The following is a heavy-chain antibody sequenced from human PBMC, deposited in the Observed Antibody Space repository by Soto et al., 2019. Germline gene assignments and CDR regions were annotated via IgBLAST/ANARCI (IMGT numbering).Heavy chain of an antibody. CDR2: VSTYNDNT. D-gene: IGHD3-10*01. Sequence: QVQLVQSGAEVKKPGASVKVSCKASGYTFTSYGISWVRQAPGQGLEWMGWVSTYNDNTNYAQKLQGRVTMTTDTSTSTAYRELRSLRSDDTAVYDCARRGAADYYGMDVWGQGTTVTVSS. CDR1: GYTFTSYG. V-gene: IGHV1-18*01. J-gene: IGHJ6*02. CDR3: ARRGAADYYGMDV.